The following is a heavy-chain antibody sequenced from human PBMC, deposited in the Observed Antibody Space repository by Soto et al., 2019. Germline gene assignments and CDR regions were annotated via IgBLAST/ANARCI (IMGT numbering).Heavy chain of an antibody. Sequence: EVQLVESGGGLVQPGGSLRLSCAASGFTVSSNYMSWVRQAPGKGLGWVSVIYSGGSTYYADSVKGRFTISRDNSKNTLYLQMNSLRAEDTAVYYCSSPIAVSGPFDPWGQGTLVTVSS. CDR1: GFTVSSNY. CDR3: SSPIAVSGPFDP. D-gene: IGHD6-19*01. CDR2: IYSGGST. V-gene: IGHV3-66*01. J-gene: IGHJ5*02.